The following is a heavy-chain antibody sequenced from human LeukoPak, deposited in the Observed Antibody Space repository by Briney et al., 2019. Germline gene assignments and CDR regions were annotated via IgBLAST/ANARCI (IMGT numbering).Heavy chain of an antibody. V-gene: IGHV3-23*01. Sequence: GASLRLSCAASGFAFSNYAMSWVRQAPGKGLEWVSAITGSGGNTYYADSVKGRFTISRDNSKNTVFLQMNSLRAEDTAVYYCAKWGDYDVLTGYYVSDYWGQGTLVTVSS. CDR2: ITGSGGNT. CDR3: AKWGDYDVLTGYYVSDY. D-gene: IGHD3-9*01. J-gene: IGHJ4*02. CDR1: GFAFSNYA.